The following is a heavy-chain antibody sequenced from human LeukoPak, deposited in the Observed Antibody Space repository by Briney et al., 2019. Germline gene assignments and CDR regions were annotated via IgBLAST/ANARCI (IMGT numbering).Heavy chain of an antibody. CDR2: IYYSGST. D-gene: IGHD3-10*01. V-gene: IGHV4-59*01. J-gene: IGHJ5*02. CDR3: ASITNPYVP. CDR1: GGSISSYY. Sequence: SETLSLTCTVSGGSISSYYWSWIRQPPGKGLEWIGYIYYSGSTNYNPSLQSRVTISVDTSKNQFSLKLSSVTAADTAVYYCASITNPYVPWGQGTLVTVSS.